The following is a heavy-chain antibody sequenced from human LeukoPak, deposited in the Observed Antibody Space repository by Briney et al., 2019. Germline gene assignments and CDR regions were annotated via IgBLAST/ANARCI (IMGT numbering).Heavy chain of an antibody. J-gene: IGHJ6*02. D-gene: IGHD2-2*01. Sequence: SETLSLTCAVYGGSFSGYYWSWIRQPPGKGLEWIGEINHSGSTNYNPSLKSRVTISVDTSKNQFSLKLSSVTAADTAVYYCARVYCSSTSCLVYYGMVVWGQGTTVTVSS. CDR2: INHSGST. CDR1: GGSFSGYY. V-gene: IGHV4-34*01. CDR3: ARVYCSSTSCLVYYGMVV.